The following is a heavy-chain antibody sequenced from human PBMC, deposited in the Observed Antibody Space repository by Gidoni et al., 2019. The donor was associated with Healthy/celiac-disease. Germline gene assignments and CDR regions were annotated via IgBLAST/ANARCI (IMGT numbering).Heavy chain of an antibody. V-gene: IGHV3-23*01. CDR2: ISGSGGST. CDR1: GFPFSSYA. J-gene: IGHJ3*02. Sequence: EVQLLEPGGGLVQPGGSLRLSCAASGFPFSSYAMSWVRQAPGKGLEWVSAISGSGGSTYYADSVKGRFTISRDNSKNTLYLQMNSLRAEDTAVYYCAKDGRKLLSLSAFDIWGQGTMVTVSS. CDR3: AKDGRKLLSLSAFDI. D-gene: IGHD2-15*01.